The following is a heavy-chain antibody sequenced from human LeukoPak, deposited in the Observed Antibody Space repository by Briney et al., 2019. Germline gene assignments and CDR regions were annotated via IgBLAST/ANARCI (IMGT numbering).Heavy chain of an antibody. CDR3: AKGWKWELDCYGMNV. Sequence: PGTSLRLSCAASGFMFSNYGMHWVRQAPGKGLEWVALISYDGSNKYYADSVKGRFTISRDNSKNTVYLQMNSLRGEDTAVYYCAKGWKWELDCYGMNVWGQGTTVTVSS. J-gene: IGHJ6*02. CDR2: ISYDGSNK. V-gene: IGHV3-30*18. CDR1: GFMFSNYG. D-gene: IGHD1-26*01.